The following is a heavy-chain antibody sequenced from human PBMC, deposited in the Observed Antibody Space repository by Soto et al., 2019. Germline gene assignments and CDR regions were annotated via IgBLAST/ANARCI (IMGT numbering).Heavy chain of an antibody. D-gene: IGHD2-21*02. CDR3: ARSIVVVTALDY. V-gene: IGHV1-3*01. CDR2: INAGNGNT. CDR1: AYTFTSYA. Sequence: ASVRTSCKTSAYTFTSYAMHWVRQAPGQRLEWMGWINAGNGNTKYSQKFQGRVTITRDTSASTAYMELSSLRSEDTAVYYCARSIVVVTALDYWGQGTLVTVSS. J-gene: IGHJ4*02.